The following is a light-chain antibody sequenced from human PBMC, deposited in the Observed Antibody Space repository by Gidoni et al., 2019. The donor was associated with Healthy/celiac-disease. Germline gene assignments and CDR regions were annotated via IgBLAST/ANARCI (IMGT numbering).Light chain of an antibody. Sequence: DIQLTQSPSFLSASVGDRVTITCRASQGISRYLAWYQQKPGKAPKLLIYAASTLQSGVPSRFSGSGSGTEFTLTISSLQPKDFATYYCQQLNSYPALTFGGGTKVEIK. J-gene: IGKJ4*01. CDR2: AAS. CDR1: QGISRY. V-gene: IGKV1-9*01. CDR3: QQLNSYPALT.